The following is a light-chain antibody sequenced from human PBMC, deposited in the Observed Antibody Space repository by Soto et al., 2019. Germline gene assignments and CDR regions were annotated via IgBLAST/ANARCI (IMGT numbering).Light chain of an antibody. CDR2: GAS. CDR1: QSVSSTY. V-gene: IGKV3-20*01. Sequence: EIVLTQSPGTLSLSPGERATLSCRASQSVSSTYLIWYQQKSGQAPRLLIYGASSRATGIPDRFSGSGSGTDFTLTISRLEPEDSAVYYCQQYGSSPLTFGGGTKVDIK. CDR3: QQYGSSPLT. J-gene: IGKJ4*01.